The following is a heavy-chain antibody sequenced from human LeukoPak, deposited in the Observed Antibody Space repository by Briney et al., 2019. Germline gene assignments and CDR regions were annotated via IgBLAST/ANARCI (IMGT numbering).Heavy chain of an antibody. D-gene: IGHD4-17*01. CDR3: ARGDYGDPGFDY. CDR2: INPNSGGT. J-gene: IGHJ4*02. CDR1: GYTFTGYY. Sequence: DSVKVSCKASGYTFTGYYMHWVRQAPGQGLEWMGWINPNSGGTNYAQKFQGRVTMTRDTSISTAYMELSRLRSDDTAVYYCARGDYGDPGFDYWGQGTLVTVSS. V-gene: IGHV1-2*02.